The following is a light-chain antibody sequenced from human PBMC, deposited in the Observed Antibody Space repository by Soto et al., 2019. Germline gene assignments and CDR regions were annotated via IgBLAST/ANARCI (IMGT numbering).Light chain of an antibody. CDR3: QQRSNWPIT. CDR1: QSINTY. Sequence: ENVLTQSPASLSLSPGEGATRSCRASQSINTYLAWYQQKPGQAPRLLIYDASKRATGIPARFSGSGSGTNFTLTISSLEPEDFAVYYCQQRSNWPITFGQGTRLEIK. J-gene: IGKJ5*01. V-gene: IGKV3-11*01. CDR2: DAS.